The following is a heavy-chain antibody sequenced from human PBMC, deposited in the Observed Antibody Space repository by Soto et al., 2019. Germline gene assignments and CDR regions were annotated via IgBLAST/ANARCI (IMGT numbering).Heavy chain of an antibody. CDR2: INPSGNT. J-gene: IGHJ6*02. V-gene: IGHV4-34*01. Sequence: QVQLQQWGAGLLKPSETLSLTCAVYGGSFSGYYWSWIRQPPGKGLEWIGEINPSGNTNYNPSLKSRVTISIDKSKNQFSLKLSSVTVADTAVYSCARGVGDEIQLWLGNHHYNGLDVWGQGTTVTVS. CDR1: GGSFSGYY. CDR3: ARGVGDEIQLWLGNHHYNGLDV. D-gene: IGHD5-18*01.